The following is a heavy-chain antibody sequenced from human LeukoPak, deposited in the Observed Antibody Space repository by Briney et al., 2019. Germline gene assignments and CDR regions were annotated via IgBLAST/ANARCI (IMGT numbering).Heavy chain of an antibody. CDR3: ARGRTYYYYSSGYWKY. CDR1: GFTFSIYG. CDR2: ISDSGGNT. V-gene: IGHV3-23*01. Sequence: PGGSLRLSCATSGFTFSIYGMSWVRQAPGKGLEWVSAISDSGGNTYYADSVKGRFTISRDNAKNSLYLQMNSLRVEDTAVYYCARGRTYYYYSSGYWKYWGQGTLVTVSS. D-gene: IGHD3-22*01. J-gene: IGHJ4*02.